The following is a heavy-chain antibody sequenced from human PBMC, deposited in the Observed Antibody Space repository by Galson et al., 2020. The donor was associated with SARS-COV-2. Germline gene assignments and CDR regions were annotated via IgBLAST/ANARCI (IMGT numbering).Heavy chain of an antibody. J-gene: IGHJ4*02. CDR3: ARVPRITIFGVVTAFDY. D-gene: IGHD3-3*01. V-gene: IGHV4-31*02. Sequence: XSRVTISVDTSKNQFSLKLSSVTAADTAVYYCARVPRITIFGVVTAFDYWGQGTLVTVSS.